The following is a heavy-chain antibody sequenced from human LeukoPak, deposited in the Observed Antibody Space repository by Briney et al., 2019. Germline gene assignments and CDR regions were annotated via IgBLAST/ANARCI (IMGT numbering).Heavy chain of an antibody. CDR1: GFTFSSYE. V-gene: IGHV3-48*03. CDR3: ARDKEGRGLTNLDY. Sequence: GGSLRLSCAASGFTFSSYEMNWVRQAPGKGLEWVSYIHNNGNYIYYADSVKGRFTISRDNAKNSLYLQMNSLRAEDTAVYYCARDKEGRGLTNLDYWGQGTLVTVSS. CDR2: IHNNGNYI. D-gene: IGHD3-10*01. J-gene: IGHJ4*02.